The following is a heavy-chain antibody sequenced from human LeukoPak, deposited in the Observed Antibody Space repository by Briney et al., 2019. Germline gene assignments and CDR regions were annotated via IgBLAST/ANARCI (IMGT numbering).Heavy chain of an antibody. CDR3: ARDSDYSGNGNGDWFDP. CDR1: GFRFSSFG. Sequence: ASVKVSCKASGFRFSSFGVSWVRQAPGQGLEWMGGISNYFGVTHYAEKFEDRVTMTVDTSTTTVYMELRSLKYDDTAIYYCARDSDYSGNGNGDWFDPWGQGTVVTVPS. J-gene: IGHJ5*02. CDR2: ISNYFGVT. V-gene: IGHV1-18*04. D-gene: IGHD4-11*01.